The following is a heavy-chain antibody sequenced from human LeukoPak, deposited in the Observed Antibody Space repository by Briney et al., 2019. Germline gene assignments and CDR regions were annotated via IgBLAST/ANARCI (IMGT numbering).Heavy chain of an antibody. CDR2: IIPILGIA. CDR3: ARGYCSSTSCFWAKRFDP. D-gene: IGHD2-2*01. CDR1: GGTFSSYT. J-gene: IGHJ5*02. V-gene: IGHV1-69*02. Sequence: VKVSCKASGGTFSSYTISWVRQAPGQGLEWMGRIIPILGIANYAQKFQGRVTITADKSTSTAYVELSSLRSEDTAVYYCARGYCSSTSCFWAKRFDPWGQGTLVTVSS.